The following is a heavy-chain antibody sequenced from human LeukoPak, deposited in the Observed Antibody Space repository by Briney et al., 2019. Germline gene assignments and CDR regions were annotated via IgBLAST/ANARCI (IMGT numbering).Heavy chain of an antibody. CDR1: GFSFSSYA. J-gene: IGHJ1*01. CDR3: AKDYTPSSPLGELHS. D-gene: IGHD2-2*02. Sequence: GGSLRLSCAVSGFSFSSYAVHWVRQAPGKGLEWVALIRHDETNEYYADSVQGRFTISRDTAKNTLYLQMTSLRAEDTVAYYCAKDYTPSSPLGELHSWGQGPLVTVSS. CDR2: IRHDETNE. V-gene: IGHV3-30*02.